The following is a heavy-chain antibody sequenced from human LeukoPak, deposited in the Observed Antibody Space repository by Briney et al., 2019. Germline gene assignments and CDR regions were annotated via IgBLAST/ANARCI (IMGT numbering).Heavy chain of an antibody. J-gene: IGHJ4*02. Sequence: GGSLRLSCAASGFTFSNYGMHWVRQAPGKGLQWVSYISPSASTIYYADSVKGRFTISRDNAKNSLYLQMNSLRAEDTAVYYCARDPGVRGVIDYWGQGTLVTVSS. V-gene: IGHV3-48*04. CDR1: GFTFSNYG. CDR2: ISPSASTI. D-gene: IGHD3-10*01. CDR3: ARDPGVRGVIDY.